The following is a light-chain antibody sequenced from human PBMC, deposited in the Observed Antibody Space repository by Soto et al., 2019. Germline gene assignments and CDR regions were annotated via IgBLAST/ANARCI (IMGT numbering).Light chain of an antibody. J-gene: IGLJ1*01. V-gene: IGLV2-14*01. CDR1: SSDVGGYNY. CDR2: EVS. CDR3: RSYTSSSTLYV. Sequence: QSALTQPASVSGSPGQSITISCTGTSSDVGGYNYVSWYQQHPGKAPKLMIYEVSNRPSGVSNRFSGSKSVNTASLTISGLQADDEAYYYCRSYTSSSTLYVFGTGTQVTVL.